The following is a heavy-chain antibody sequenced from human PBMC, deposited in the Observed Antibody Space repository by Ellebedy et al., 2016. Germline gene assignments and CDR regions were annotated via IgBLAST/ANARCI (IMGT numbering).Heavy chain of an antibody. D-gene: IGHD6-13*01. Sequence: GESLKISCAASGFTFSSYSMNWVRQAPGKGLEWVSYISSISSTIYYADSVKGRFTISRDNAKNSLYLQMNSLRDEDTAVYYCARATGSSFGVGYWGQGTLVTVSS. J-gene: IGHJ4*02. CDR3: ARATGSSFGVGY. CDR1: GFTFSSYS. V-gene: IGHV3-48*02. CDR2: ISSISSTI.